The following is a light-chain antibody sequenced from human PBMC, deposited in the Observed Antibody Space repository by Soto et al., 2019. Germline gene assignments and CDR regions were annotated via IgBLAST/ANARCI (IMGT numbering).Light chain of an antibody. CDR3: QSYDSHVV. J-gene: IGLJ2*01. CDR2: GNS. Sequence: QSVLTLPPSVSGAPGQRVTISCTGSSSNIGAGYDVHWYQQLPGTAPKLLIYGNSNRPSGVPDRFSGSKSGTSASLAITGLQAEDEADYYCQSYDSHVVFGGGTKLTVL. CDR1: SSNIGAGYD. V-gene: IGLV1-40*01.